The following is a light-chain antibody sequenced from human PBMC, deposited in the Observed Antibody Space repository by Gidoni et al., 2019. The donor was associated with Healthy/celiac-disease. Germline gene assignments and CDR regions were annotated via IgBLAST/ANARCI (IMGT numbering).Light chain of an antibody. J-gene: IGKJ5*01. CDR1: QSVSSY. V-gene: IGKV3-11*01. CDR3: QQRSNWPPGIT. Sequence: EIVLTQSPATLSLSPGERATLSCRASQSVSSYLAWYQQKPGQAPRLLIYDASNRATGIPARFRGSGAGKDFTLTISSLEPEDFAVYYCQQRSNWPPGITFXQXTRLEIK. CDR2: DAS.